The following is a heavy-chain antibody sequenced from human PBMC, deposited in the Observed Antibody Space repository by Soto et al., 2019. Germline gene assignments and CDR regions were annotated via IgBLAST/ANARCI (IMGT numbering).Heavy chain of an antibody. V-gene: IGHV4-34*01. CDR1: GVSFSGYY. CDR3: ARQGVDFWSGYSPYYYYGMDV. CDR2: INHSGST. Sequence: SETLSLTRAVYGVSFSGYYWSWIRQPPGKGLEWIGEINHSGSTNYNPSLKSRVTISVDTSKNQFSLKLSSVTAADTAVYYCARQGVDFWSGYSPYYYYGMDVWGQGTTVTVSS. J-gene: IGHJ6*02. D-gene: IGHD3-3*01.